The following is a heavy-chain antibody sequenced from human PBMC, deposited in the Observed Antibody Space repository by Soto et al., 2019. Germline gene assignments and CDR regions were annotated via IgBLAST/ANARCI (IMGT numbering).Heavy chain of an antibody. CDR3: TTREYYDFWSGYA. J-gene: IGHJ5*02. CDR1: GFTFSNAC. V-gene: IGHV3-15*01. CDR2: IKIKTDGGTT. Sequence: XGSLRRTFAASGFTFSNACMSWVRQAPGKGLEWVGRIKIKTDGGTTDYAAPVKGRFTISRDDSKNTLYLQMNSLKTEDTAVYYCTTREYYDFWSGYAWGQGTLVTVSS. D-gene: IGHD3-3*01.